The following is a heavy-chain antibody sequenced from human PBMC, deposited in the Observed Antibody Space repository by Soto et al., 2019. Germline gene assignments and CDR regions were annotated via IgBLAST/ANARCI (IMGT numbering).Heavy chain of an antibody. CDR1: GGSFSGYY. CDR3: ARGLKMYYDFWSVNRGKGDYYYYYYYMDV. V-gene: IGHV4-34*01. Sequence: SETLSLTCAVYGGSFSGYYWSWIRQPPGKGLEWIGEINHSGSTNYNPSLKSRVTISVDTSKNQFSLKLSSVTAADTAVYYCARGLKMYYDFWSVNRGKGDYYYYYYYMDVWGKGTTVTVSS. CDR2: INHSGST. J-gene: IGHJ6*03. D-gene: IGHD3-3*01.